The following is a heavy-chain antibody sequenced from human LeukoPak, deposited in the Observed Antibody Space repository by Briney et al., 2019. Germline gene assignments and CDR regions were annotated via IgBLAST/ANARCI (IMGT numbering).Heavy chain of an antibody. V-gene: IGHV4-39*01. CDR3: ARVRLPPYYYYYYYMDV. J-gene: IGHJ6*03. CDR2: IFYSGST. Sequence: SETLSLTCTVSGYSISTSNYYWGWIRQPPGKGLEWIGNIFYSGSTYYGPSLKSRLTISLDTSRNQFSLKLTSVTAADTAVYYCARVRLPPYYYYYYYMDVWGKGTTVTVSS. D-gene: IGHD5-18*01. CDR1: GYSISTSNYY.